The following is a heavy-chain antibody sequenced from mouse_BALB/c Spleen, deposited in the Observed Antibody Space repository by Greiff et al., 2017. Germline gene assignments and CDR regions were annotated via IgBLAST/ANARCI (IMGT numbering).Heavy chain of an antibody. CDR1: GYTFTSYW. CDR2: IYPGNSDT. D-gene: IGHD1-2*01. Sequence: VQLQQSGTVLVRPGASVKMSCKASGYTFTSYWMHWVKQRPGQGLEWIGAIYPGNSDTSYNQKFKGKAKLTAVTSTSTAYMELSSLTNEDSAVYYCTRHYGVAWFAYWGQGTLVTVSA. CDR3: TRHYGVAWFAY. V-gene: IGHV1-5*01. J-gene: IGHJ3*01.